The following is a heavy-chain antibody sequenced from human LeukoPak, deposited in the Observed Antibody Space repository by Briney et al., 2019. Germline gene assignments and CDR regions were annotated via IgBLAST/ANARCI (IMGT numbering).Heavy chain of an antibody. D-gene: IGHD2-2*02. CDR3: ARHFRGCSSTSCYNYYYYMDV. J-gene: IGHJ6*03. V-gene: IGHV1-2*02. CDR2: INPNSGGT. Sequence: ASVKVSCKASGYTFTGYYMHWVRQAPGQGLEWMGWINPNSGGTNYAQKFQGRVTMTRDTSISTAYMELSRLRSDDTAVYYCARHFRGCSSTSCYNYYYYMDVWGKGTTVTISS. CDR1: GYTFTGYY.